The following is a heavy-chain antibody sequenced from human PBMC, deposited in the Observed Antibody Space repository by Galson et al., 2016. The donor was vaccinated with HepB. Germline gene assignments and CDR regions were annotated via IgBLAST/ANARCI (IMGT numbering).Heavy chain of an antibody. J-gene: IGHJ6*02. V-gene: IGHV4-61*08. D-gene: IGHD2-2*02. CDR3: ARDEGFYNGMDV. CDR2: IHNSGST. CDR1: SGSVSSGGYY. Sequence: TLSLTCTVSSGSVSSGGYYWSWIRQPPGKGLEWIGYIHNSGSTNYNPFLKSRVTIAVDTSKNQFSLKLSSVTAADPAVYYCARDEGFYNGMDVWGQGTTVTVSS.